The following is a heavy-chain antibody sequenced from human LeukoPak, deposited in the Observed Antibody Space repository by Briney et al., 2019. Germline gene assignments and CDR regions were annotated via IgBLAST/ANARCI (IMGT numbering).Heavy chain of an antibody. CDR2: IRYDGSNK. Sequence: GGSLRLSCAASGFTFSSYGMHWVRQAPGKGLEWVAFIRYDGSNKYYADSVKGRFTISRDNSKNTLYLQMNSLRAEDTAVYYCARDLRGYSSGWYTDYWGQGTLVTVSS. CDR1: GFTFSSYG. D-gene: IGHD6-19*01. J-gene: IGHJ4*02. V-gene: IGHV3-30*02. CDR3: ARDLRGYSSGWYTDY.